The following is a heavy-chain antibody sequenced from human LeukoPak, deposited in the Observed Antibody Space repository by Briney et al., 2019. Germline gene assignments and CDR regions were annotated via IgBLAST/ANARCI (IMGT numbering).Heavy chain of an antibody. J-gene: IGHJ4*02. CDR1: GGSISSGSYY. CDR2: IYTSGST. V-gene: IGHV4-61*02. Sequence: SETLSLTCTVSGGSISSGSYYWSWIRQPAGKGLEWIGRIYTSGSTNYNPSLKSRVAISVDTSKNQFSLKLSSVTAADTAVYYCASRRWLRPFDYWGQGTLVTVSS. CDR3: ASRRWLRPFDY. D-gene: IGHD5-12*01.